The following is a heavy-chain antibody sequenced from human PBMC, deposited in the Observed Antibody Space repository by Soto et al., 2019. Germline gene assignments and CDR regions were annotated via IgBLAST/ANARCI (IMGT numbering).Heavy chain of an antibody. J-gene: IGHJ4*01. CDR3: TTDSRTTLPEIRFNY. Sequence: GGSLRLSCAASGFPFNNAWINWVRQVPGKGLKWVGRVKSKADGGSGDYAAPVKGRFVVSRDDSKDIMYLQMNSLKIEDTGVYYCTTDSRTTLPEIRFNYWGHGTQVTVSS. CDR1: GFPFNNAW. CDR2: VKSKADGGSG. D-gene: IGHD1-26*01. V-gene: IGHV3-15*07.